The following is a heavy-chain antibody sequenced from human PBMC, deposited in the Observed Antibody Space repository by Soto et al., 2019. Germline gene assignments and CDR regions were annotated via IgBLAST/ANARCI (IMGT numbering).Heavy chain of an antibody. Sequence: QVQLQESGPGLVKPSQTLSLTCTVSGGSISSGDYYWSWIRQPPGKGLQWIGYIYYSGSTYYNPCLKSRHCISVDPSKNHSSLNLSSVTAAITNVYYCASAELERSGYDGMDVGGQGTTGT. CDR1: GGSISSGDYY. CDR2: IYYSGST. V-gene: IGHV4-30-4*01. CDR3: ASAELERSGYDGMDV. J-gene: IGHJ6*02. D-gene: IGHD3-3*01.